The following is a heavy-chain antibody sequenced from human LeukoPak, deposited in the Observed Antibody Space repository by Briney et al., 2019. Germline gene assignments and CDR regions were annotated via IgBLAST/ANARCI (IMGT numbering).Heavy chain of an antibody. D-gene: IGHD2-2*01. J-gene: IGHJ4*02. CDR2: INPNSGGT. CDR1: GYTFTGYY. Sequence: ASVKVSCRASGYTFTGYYMHWVRQAPGQGLEWMGWINPNSGGTNYAQKFQGRVTMTRDTSISTAYMELSRLRSDDTAVYYCATLTDRSIVVEDYWGQGTLVTVSS. CDR3: ATLTDRSIVVEDY. V-gene: IGHV1-2*02.